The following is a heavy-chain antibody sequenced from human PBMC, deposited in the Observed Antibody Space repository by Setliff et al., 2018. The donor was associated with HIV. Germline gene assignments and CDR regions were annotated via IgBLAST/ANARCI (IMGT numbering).Heavy chain of an antibody. J-gene: IGHJ5*02. V-gene: IGHV4-4*08. Sequence: NPSETLSLTCAVSSESIVSYYWNWIRQPPGRGLEWIGYIHTSGRTKYNPSLKSRLTILVDTSKKQFSLRLTSVTAADPAVYYCSRAAYDAVDWLDPWGQGTLVTVPQ. D-gene: IGHD1-1*01. CDR1: SESIVSYY. CDR3: SRAAYDAVDWLDP. CDR2: IHTSGRT.